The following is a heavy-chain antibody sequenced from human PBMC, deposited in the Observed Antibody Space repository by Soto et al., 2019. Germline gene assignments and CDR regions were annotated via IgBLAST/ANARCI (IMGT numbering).Heavy chain of an antibody. V-gene: IGHV3-30-3*01. D-gene: IGHD6-6*01. J-gene: IGHJ4*02. Sequence: GGSLRLSCAASGFTFKNYAIHWVRQAPGKGLEWVAIISFDGSNKYYADSVKGRFTISRDNPKSTLYLQMNSLRAEDTALYYCARDSYSSSPDYWGQGTLVPVSP. CDR1: GFTFKNYA. CDR3: ARDSYSSSPDY. CDR2: ISFDGSNK.